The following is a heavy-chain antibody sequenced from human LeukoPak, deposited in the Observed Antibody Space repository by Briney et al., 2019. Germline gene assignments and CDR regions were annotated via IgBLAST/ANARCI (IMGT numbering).Heavy chain of an antibody. J-gene: IGHJ4*02. D-gene: IGHD4-23*01. CDR2: IYYSGSA. V-gene: IGHV4-59*01. Sequence: SETLSLTCTVSGDSISTYQWSWIRQPPGKGLEWIGNIYYSGSANYNASLKSRVIISVDTSKNQFSLKLSPVTAADTAVYYCARVGVDYSGNIIKYFFDYWGQGTLVTVSS. CDR3: ARVGVDYSGNIIKYFFDY. CDR1: GDSISTYQ.